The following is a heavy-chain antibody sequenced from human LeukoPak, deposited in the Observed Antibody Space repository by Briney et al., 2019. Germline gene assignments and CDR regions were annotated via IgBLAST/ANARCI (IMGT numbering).Heavy chain of an antibody. CDR2: ITGYSSTI. CDR1: VFTFSHYP. V-gene: IGHV3-48*01. Sequence: GGSLRLSCTASVFTFSHYPFHWVRQAPGKGLEWISYITGYSSTIYYADSLKGRFTVSRDNAKSSLYLQMNSLRADDTAVYYCARVQGDFGDYVIDYWGQGTLVTVSS. D-gene: IGHD4-17*01. CDR3: ARVQGDFGDYVIDY. J-gene: IGHJ4*02.